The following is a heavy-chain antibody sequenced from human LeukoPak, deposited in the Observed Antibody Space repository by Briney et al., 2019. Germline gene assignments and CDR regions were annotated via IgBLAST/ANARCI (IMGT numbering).Heavy chain of an antibody. Sequence: PSETLSLTCAVYGGSFSGYYWSWIRQPPGKGLEWIGEINHSGSTNYNPSLKSRVTISVDTSKNQFSLKLSSVTAADTAVYYCARARFAYYDFWSGYPGYYFDYWGQGTLVTVSS. CDR1: GGSFSGYY. J-gene: IGHJ4*02. CDR3: ARARFAYYDFWSGYPGYYFDY. D-gene: IGHD3-3*01. CDR2: INHSGST. V-gene: IGHV4-34*01.